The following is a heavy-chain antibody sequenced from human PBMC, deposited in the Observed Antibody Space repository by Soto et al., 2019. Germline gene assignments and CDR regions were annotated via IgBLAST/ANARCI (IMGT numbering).Heavy chain of an antibody. CDR1: GYTFTSYG. D-gene: IGHD3-22*01. J-gene: IGHJ4*02. Sequence: ASVKVSCKASGYTFTSYGISWVRQAPGQGLEWMGWISAYNGNTNYAQKLQGRVTMTTDTSTSTAYMELRSLRSDDTAVYYCARGVTYYYDSSGYASDYWGQGTLVTVS. CDR2: ISAYNGNT. V-gene: IGHV1-18*04. CDR3: ARGVTYYYDSSGYASDY.